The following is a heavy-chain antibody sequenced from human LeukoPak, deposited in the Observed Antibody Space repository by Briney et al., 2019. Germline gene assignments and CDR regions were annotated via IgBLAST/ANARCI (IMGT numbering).Heavy chain of an antibody. CDR3: ARAPPTAYYDSSGYPFDY. V-gene: IGHV4-39*01. J-gene: IGHJ4*02. CDR1: GGSISSSSYY. CDR2: IYYSGST. Sequence: SETLSLTCTVSGGSISSSSYYWGWIRQPPGKGLEWIGSIYYSGSTYYNPSLKSRVTISVDTSKNQFSLKLSSVTAADTAVYYCARAPPTAYYDSSGYPFDYWGQGTLVTVSS. D-gene: IGHD3-22*01.